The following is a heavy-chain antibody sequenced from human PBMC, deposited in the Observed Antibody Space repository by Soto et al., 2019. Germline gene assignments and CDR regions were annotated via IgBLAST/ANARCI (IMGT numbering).Heavy chain of an antibody. D-gene: IGHD2-15*01. V-gene: IGHV1-46*01. CDR3: ARDRVDCSGGNCWRSVEDT. CDR2: IDPSGGGT. Sequence: QVQLVQSGAEVKKPGASVKVSCKASGYTFTSYYMHWVRQAPGQGLEWMGIIDPSGGGTSYAQKFQGRPTRTRDTSTSTGYMELSSLRSEDTAVYYCARDRVDCSGGNCWRSVEDTWGQGTLVTVSS. J-gene: IGHJ5*02. CDR1: GYTFTSYY.